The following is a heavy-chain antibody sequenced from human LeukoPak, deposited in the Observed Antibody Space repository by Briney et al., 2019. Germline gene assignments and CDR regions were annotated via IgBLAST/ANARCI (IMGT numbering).Heavy chain of an antibody. CDR3: ARDEYSSSWWGRHDAFDI. CDR1: GFTFSSYW. D-gene: IGHD6-13*01. Sequence: GGSLRLSCAASGFTFSSYWMHWVRQAPGKGLVWVSRINSDGSSTSYADSVKGRFTISRDNAKNTLYLQMNSLRAEDTAVYYCARDEYSSSWWGRHDAFDIWGQGTMVTVSS. CDR2: INSDGSST. V-gene: IGHV3-74*01. J-gene: IGHJ3*02.